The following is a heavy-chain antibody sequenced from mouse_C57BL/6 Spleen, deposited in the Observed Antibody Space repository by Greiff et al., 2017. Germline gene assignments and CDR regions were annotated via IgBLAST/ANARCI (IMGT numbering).Heavy chain of an antibody. D-gene: IGHD1-1*01. CDR1: GYTFTDYE. CDR3: TRGTTVVAPYFDV. J-gene: IGHJ1*03. CDR2: IDPETGGT. Sequence: QVQLQQSGAELVRPGASVTLSCKASGYTFTDYEMHWVKQTPVHGLEWIGAIDPETGGTAYNQKFKGKAILTADKSSSTAYMELRSLTSEDSAVYYGTRGTTVVAPYFDVWGTGTTVTVSS. V-gene: IGHV1-15*01.